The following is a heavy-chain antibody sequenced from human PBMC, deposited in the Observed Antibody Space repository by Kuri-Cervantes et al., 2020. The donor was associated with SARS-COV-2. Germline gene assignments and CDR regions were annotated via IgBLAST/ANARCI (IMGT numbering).Heavy chain of an antibody. CDR3: AKGGSEAHYFDY. J-gene: IGHJ4*02. D-gene: IGHD3-10*01. Sequence: GESLKISCAASGFTFSSYWMSWVRQAPGKGLEWVANIKQDGSEKYYVDSVKGRFTISRDNAKNSLYLQMNSLRAEDMALYYCAKGGSEAHYFDYWGQGTLVTVSS. CDR1: GFTFSSYW. CDR2: IKQDGSEK. V-gene: IGHV3-7*03.